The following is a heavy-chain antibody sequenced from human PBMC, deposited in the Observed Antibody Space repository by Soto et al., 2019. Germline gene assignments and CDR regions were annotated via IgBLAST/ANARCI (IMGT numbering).Heavy chain of an antibody. Sequence: SETLSLTCTVSGGSFIPNYWSWIRQSPGKGLEWVGYIYYGGTTSYNPSLKSRVTISLETSKSQFSLRLTSVTAADTAVYYCARLGRYYQSLDSWGPGTLVTV. CDR3: ARLGRYYQSLDS. J-gene: IGHJ5*01. CDR2: IYYGGTT. V-gene: IGHV4-59*08. D-gene: IGHD3-10*01. CDR1: GGSFIPNY.